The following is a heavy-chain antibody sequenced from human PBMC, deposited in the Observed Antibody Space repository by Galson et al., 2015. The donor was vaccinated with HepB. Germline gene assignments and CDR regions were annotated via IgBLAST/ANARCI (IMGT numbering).Heavy chain of an antibody. D-gene: IGHD6-13*01. V-gene: IGHV4-59*08. CDR2: IYYSGST. J-gene: IGHJ4*02. CDR3: ARHELRHGSSWYDY. CDR1: GGSISSYY. Sequence: LSLTCTVSGGSISSYYWSWIRQPPGKGLEWIGYIYYSGSTNYNPSLKSRVTISVDTSKNQFSLKLSSVTAADTAVYYCARHELRHGSSWYDYWGQGTLVTVSS.